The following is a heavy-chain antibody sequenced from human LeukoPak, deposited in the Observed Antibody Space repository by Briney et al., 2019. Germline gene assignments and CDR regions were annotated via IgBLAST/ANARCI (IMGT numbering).Heavy chain of an antibody. CDR3: ARDWEYSSGWYFDY. J-gene: IGHJ4*02. CDR2: ISYDGSNK. CDR1: GLTFSSYA. Sequence: GGSLRLSCAASGLTFSSYAMHWVRQAPGKGLEWVAVISYDGSNKYYADSVKGRFTISRDNSKNTLYLQMNSLTAEDTAVYYCARDWEYSSGWYFDYWGQGTPVTVSS. D-gene: IGHD6-19*01. V-gene: IGHV3-30-3*01.